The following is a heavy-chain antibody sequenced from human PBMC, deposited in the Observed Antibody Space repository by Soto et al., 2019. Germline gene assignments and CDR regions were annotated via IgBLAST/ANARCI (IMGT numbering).Heavy chain of an antibody. J-gene: IGHJ4*02. V-gene: IGHV3-7*03. D-gene: IGHD4-4*01. CDR2: IRPDGYGP. Sequence: EVQLVQSGGGLVQPGGSLRLSCVGSGFTFSDFYMNWVRQAPGKGLEWVANIRPDGYGPNLVESVKGRFTTSRDNAKNSLFQQRNSLRADETAVDYCAGWGGHDYNDWGQGILVTVSS. CDR3: AGWGGHDYND. CDR1: GFTFSDFY.